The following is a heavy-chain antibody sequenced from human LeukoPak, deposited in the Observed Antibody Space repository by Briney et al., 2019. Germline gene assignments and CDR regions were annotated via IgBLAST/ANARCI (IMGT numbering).Heavy chain of an antibody. J-gene: IGHJ3*02. Sequence: PGGSLRLSCAASGFTFRSYDMHWVRQAPGKGLEWVAVVWYDESNKYYVDSVKGRFTISRDNSKNTLYLQMNSLRVEDTALYYCAREDSSGAFDIWAKGQWSPSLQ. CDR3: AREDSSGAFDI. V-gene: IGHV3-33*01. D-gene: IGHD3-22*01. CDR2: VWYDESNK. CDR1: GFTFRSYD.